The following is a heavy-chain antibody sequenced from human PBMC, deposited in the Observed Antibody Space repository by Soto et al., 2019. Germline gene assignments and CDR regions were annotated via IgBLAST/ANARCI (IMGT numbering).Heavy chain of an antibody. V-gene: IGHV3-11*01. D-gene: IGHD1-7*01. Sequence: QVQLVESGGALVKPGGSLRLSCAASGFNFGDLYISWIRQAPGKGLEWVSFISATGETTYYADSVKGRFTISRDNAQKSPDLQMTSLSDQYTAIYYCASQLQVARRTNYFHAWGQGTLVTVSS. CDR1: GFNFGDLY. CDR2: ISATGETT. CDR3: ASQLQVARRTNYFHA. J-gene: IGHJ4*02.